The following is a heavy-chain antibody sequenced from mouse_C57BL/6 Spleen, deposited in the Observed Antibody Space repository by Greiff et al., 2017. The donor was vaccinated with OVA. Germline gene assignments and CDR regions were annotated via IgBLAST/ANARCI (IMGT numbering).Heavy chain of an antibody. CDR2: INPGSGGT. CDR3: ARSYYGSSLYYAMDY. CDR1: GYALTNYL. V-gene: IGHV1-54*01. J-gene: IGHJ4*01. Sequence: QVQLQRSGAELVRPGPSVKVSCKASGYALTNYLIEWVKQRPGQGLEWIGVINPGSGGTNYNEKFKGKATLTADTSSSTAYMQLSSLTSEDSAVYFCARSYYGSSLYYAMDYWGQGTSVTVSS. D-gene: IGHD1-1*01.